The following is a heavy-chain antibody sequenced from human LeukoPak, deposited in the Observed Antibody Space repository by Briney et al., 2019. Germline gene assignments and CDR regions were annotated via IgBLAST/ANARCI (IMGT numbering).Heavy chain of an antibody. CDR3: ARGILLSDVGAPHGSFDY. Sequence: ASVKVSCKASGYTFTSYYMHWVRQAPGQGLEWMGIINPSGGSTSYAQKFQGRVTMTRDTSTSTVYMELSSLRPEDTAVYYCARGILLSDVGAPHGSFDYWGQGTLVTVSS. J-gene: IGHJ4*02. CDR2: INPSGGST. V-gene: IGHV1-46*01. D-gene: IGHD1-26*01. CDR1: GYTFTSYY.